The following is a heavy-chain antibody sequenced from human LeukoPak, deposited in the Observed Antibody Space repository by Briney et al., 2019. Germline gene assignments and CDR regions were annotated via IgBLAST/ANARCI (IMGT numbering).Heavy chain of an antibody. CDR1: GGSMINYF. Sequence: SETLSLTCTVSGGSMINYFWSWIRQPPGKGLEWIGYIYYSGSTNYNPSLKSRVTISVDTSKNQFSLKLSSVTAADTAVYYCARHRRWLQSYYFDYWGQGTLVTVSS. V-gene: IGHV4-59*08. CDR3: ARHRRWLQSYYFDY. CDR2: IYYSGST. J-gene: IGHJ4*02. D-gene: IGHD5-24*01.